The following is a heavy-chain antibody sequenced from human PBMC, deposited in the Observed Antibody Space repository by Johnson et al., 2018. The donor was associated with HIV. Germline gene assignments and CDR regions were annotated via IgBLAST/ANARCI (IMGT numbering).Heavy chain of an antibody. CDR2: ISSSGSTI. CDR1: GFTFSDYY. D-gene: IGHD5-24*01. Sequence: VQLVESGGGLVQPGGSLRLSCTASGFTFSDYYMTWIRQAPGKGLEWVSYISSSGSTIYYADSVKGRFTISRDNAKNSLYLQMNSLRAEDTAVYYCAKNREMATIRGAFDIWGQGTMVTVSS. J-gene: IGHJ3*02. CDR3: AKNREMATIRGAFDI. V-gene: IGHV3-11*01.